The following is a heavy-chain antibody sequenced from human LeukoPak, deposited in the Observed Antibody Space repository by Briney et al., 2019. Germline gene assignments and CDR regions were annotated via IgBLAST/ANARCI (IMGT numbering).Heavy chain of an antibody. J-gene: IGHJ5*02. V-gene: IGHV1-46*01. CDR3: ARSATALVVVTAINWFDP. CDR2: INPSGGST. D-gene: IGHD2-21*02. CDR1: GYTFTNYY. Sequence: ASVKVSCKASGYTFTNYYMHWVRQAPGQGLEWMGIINPSGGSTSYAQKFQGRVTMTRDTSTSTVYMELSSLRSEDTAVHYCARSATALVVVTAINWFDPWGQGTLVTVSS.